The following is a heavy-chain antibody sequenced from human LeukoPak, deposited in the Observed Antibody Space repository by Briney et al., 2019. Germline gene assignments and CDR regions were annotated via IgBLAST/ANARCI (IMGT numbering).Heavy chain of an antibody. CDR3: AKGRLQEGTVFRGVITPVDY. CDR1: GFTFSNFA. V-gene: IGHV3-23*01. J-gene: IGHJ4*02. Sequence: PGGSLRLSCAASGFTFSNFAMNWVRRAPGKGLEWVSTISGRGDGTYYADSVKGRFTISRDNSKNTLFLQMSNLSADATALYYCAKGRLQEGTVFRGVITPVDYWGQGTLVTVTS. D-gene: IGHD3-10*01. CDR2: ISGRGDGT.